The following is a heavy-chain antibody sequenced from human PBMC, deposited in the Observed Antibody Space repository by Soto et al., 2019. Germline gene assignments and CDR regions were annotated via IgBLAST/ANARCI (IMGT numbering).Heavy chain of an antibody. Sequence: PGGSLRLSCAASGFTFNTYTMNWVRQAPGKGLEWVSSSVGYTGHMYYAASVKGRFTISRDDAKNSLFLQMNSLRAEDTAVYFCSRAPTYNNVSTYYFGLDVWGQGTTVTVSS. CDR2: SVGYTGHM. CDR1: GFTFNTYT. D-gene: IGHD4-4*01. J-gene: IGHJ6*02. V-gene: IGHV3-21*01. CDR3: SRAPTYNNVSTYYFGLDV.